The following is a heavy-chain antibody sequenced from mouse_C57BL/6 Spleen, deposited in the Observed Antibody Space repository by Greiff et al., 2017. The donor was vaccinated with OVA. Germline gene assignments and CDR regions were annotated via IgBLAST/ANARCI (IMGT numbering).Heavy chain of an antibody. CDR3: ASHYYGSSYLFAY. V-gene: IGHV1-55*01. CDR1: GYTFTSYW. D-gene: IGHD1-1*01. Sequence: QFQLQQPGAELVKPGASVKMSCKASGYTFTSYWITWVKQRPGQGLEWIGDIYPGSGSTNYNEKFKSKATLTVDTSSSTAYMQLSSLTSEDSAVYYCASHYYGSSYLFAYWGQGTLVTVSA. J-gene: IGHJ3*01. CDR2: IYPGSGST.